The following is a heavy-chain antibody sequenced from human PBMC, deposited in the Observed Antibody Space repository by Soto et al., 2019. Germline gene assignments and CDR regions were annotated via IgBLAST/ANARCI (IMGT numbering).Heavy chain of an antibody. Sequence: HPGGSLRLSCAASGFTLSTYWREWCRQAPGKGLEWVANINQDGSEKHYVDSVKGRFTISRDNAKNSLYLQMSSLTAEDSALYYCARSLDYWGQGTLVTVSS. CDR3: ARSLDY. J-gene: IGHJ4*02. CDR1: GFTLSTYW. V-gene: IGHV3-7*01. CDR2: INQDGSEK.